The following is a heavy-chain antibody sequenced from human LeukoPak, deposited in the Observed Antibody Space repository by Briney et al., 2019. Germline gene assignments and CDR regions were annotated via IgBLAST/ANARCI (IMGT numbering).Heavy chain of an antibody. V-gene: IGHV1-46*01. D-gene: IGHD3-3*01. J-gene: IGHJ3*02. CDR1: GYTFTSYY. CDR3: ARGVLRSSAFDI. CDR2: INPSGGIT. Sequence: ASVKVSCKASGYTFTSYYIHWVRQAPGQGLEWMGIINPSGGITIYAQKFQGRVTMTRDMSTSTVYMELSSLRSGDTAVYYCARGVLRSSAFDIWGQGTMVTVSS.